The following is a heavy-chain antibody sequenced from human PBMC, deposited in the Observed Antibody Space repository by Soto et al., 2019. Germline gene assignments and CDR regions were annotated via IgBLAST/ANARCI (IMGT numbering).Heavy chain of an antibody. J-gene: IGHJ6*02. CDR2: ISSSSSSDYI. D-gene: IGHD2-2*01. CDR3: ARQGTSTNYYTMDV. CDR1: GFIFSTYS. V-gene: IGHV3-21*01. Sequence: GGSLRLSCAASGFIFSTYSMNWVRQAPGKGLEWVSSISSSSSSDYIYYADSVKGRFSISRDNAKNSLFLQMNSLRAEDTAVYYCARQGTSTNYYTMDVWGQGTTVTVSS.